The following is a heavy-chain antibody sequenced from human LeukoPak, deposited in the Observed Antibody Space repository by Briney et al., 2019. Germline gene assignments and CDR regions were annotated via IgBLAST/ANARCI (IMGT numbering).Heavy chain of an antibody. CDR2: INHSGST. V-gene: IGHV4-34*01. J-gene: IGHJ5*02. Sequence: SETLSLTCAVYGGSFSGYYWSWIRQPPEKGLEWIGEINHSGSTNYNPSLKSRVTISVDTSKNQFSLKLSSVTAADTAVYYCARVRGYSSSWYPGWFDPWGQGTLVTVSS. CDR3: ARVRGYSSSWYPGWFDP. CDR1: GGSFSGYY. D-gene: IGHD6-13*01.